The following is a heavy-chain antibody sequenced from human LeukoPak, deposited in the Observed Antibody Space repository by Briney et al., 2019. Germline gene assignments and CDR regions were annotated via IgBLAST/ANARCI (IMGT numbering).Heavy chain of an antibody. J-gene: IGHJ4*02. Sequence: GGSLRLSCAASGFTSSSYSMNWVRQAPGKGLEWVSSISSSSSYIYYADSVKGRFTISRDNAKNSLYLQMNSLRAEDTAVYYCAKSLGVVVTAARIDYWGQGTLVTVSS. CDR1: GFTSSSYS. D-gene: IGHD2-21*02. V-gene: IGHV3-21*04. CDR2: ISSSSSYI. CDR3: AKSLGVVVTAARIDY.